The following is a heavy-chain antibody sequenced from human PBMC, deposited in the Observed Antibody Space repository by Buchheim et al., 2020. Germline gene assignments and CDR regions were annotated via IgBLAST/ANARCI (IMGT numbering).Heavy chain of an antibody. D-gene: IGHD3/OR15-3a*01. J-gene: IGHJ5*02. CDR3: ARASGLPWYNWFDP. CDR1: GFTFSSYG. V-gene: IGHV3-33*01. CDR2: IWYDGSNK. Sequence: QVQLVESGGGVVQPGRSLRLSCAASGFTFSSYGMHWVRQAPGKGLEWVAVIWYDGSNKYYADSVKGRFTISRDNSKNTLYLQMNSLRAEDTAVYYCARASGLPWYNWFDPWGQGTL.